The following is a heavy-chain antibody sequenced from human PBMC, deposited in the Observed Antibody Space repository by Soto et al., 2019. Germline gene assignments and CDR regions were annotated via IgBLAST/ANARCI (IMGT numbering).Heavy chain of an antibody. D-gene: IGHD2-21*02. J-gene: IGHJ6*02. CDR2: IYYSGST. CDR1: GGSISSGDYY. CDR3: AWGGGNSGDYYYGMDV. V-gene: IGHV4-30-4*01. Sequence: KPSETLSLTCTVSGGSISSGDYYWSWIRQPPWKGLEWIGYIYYSGSTYYNPSLKSRVTVSVDTSKNQFSLKLSSVTAADTAVYYCAWGGGNSGDYYYGMDVWGQGXTVTVYS.